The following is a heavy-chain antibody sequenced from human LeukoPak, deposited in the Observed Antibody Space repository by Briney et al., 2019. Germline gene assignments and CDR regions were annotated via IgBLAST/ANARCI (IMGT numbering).Heavy chain of an antibody. CDR1: GGTFISYA. V-gene: IGHV1-69*13. D-gene: IGHD3-22*01. J-gene: IGHJ4*02. CDR3: ARDHAPYYYDSSGPRLFDY. CDR2: IIPIFGTA. Sequence: ASVKVSCKASGGTFISYAISWVRQAPGQGLEWMGGIIPIFGTANYAQKFQGRVTITADESTSTAYMELSSLRSEDTAVYYCARDHAPYYYDSSGPRLFDYWGQGTLVTVSS.